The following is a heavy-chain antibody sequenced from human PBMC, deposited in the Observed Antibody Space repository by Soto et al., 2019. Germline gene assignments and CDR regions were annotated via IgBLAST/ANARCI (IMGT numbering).Heavy chain of an antibody. J-gene: IGHJ6*03. CDR3: ARHQSYSSYYMDV. D-gene: IGHD2-2*01. CDR1: GFTFSDFY. CDR2: ISTGGSTI. Sequence: GGSLRLSCAASGFTFSDFYMSWIRQAPGKGLEWVSYISTGGSTIYYADSVKGRFTISRDNAKNSLYLQMNSLRAEDTAVYYCARHQSYSSYYMDVWGKGTTVTVSS. V-gene: IGHV3-11*01.